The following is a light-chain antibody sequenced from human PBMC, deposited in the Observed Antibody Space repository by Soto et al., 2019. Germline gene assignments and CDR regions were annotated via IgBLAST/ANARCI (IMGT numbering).Light chain of an antibody. CDR3: SSYTIMNTWV. CDR1: RGDVGGPDY. Sequence: QSASVSGSPGQSITISCTGTRGDVGGPDYVSWYQQHPDTAPKLIIYEVNKWPSGASTRFSGSKSGNTASLTISVLQAEDEADYYCSSYTIMNTWVFGGGTKVTVL. CDR2: EVN. J-gene: IGLJ3*02. V-gene: IGLV2-14*01.